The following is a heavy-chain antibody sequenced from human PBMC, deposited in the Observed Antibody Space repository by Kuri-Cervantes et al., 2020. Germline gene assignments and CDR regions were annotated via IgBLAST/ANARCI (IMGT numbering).Heavy chain of an antibody. Sequence: GESLKISCAASGFTFSSYSMNWVRQAPGKGLEWVSSISSSGSTIYYADSVKGRFTISRDNAKNSLYLQMNSLRAEDTAVYYCARLNYYDSTRDAFDIWGQGTMVTVSS. CDR1: GFTFSSYS. CDR2: ISSSGSTI. CDR3: ARLNYYDSTRDAFDI. J-gene: IGHJ3*02. V-gene: IGHV3-21*04. D-gene: IGHD3-22*01.